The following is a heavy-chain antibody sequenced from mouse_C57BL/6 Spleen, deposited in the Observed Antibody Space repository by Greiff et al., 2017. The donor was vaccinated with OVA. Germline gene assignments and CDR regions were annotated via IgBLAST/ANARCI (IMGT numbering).Heavy chain of an antibody. Sequence: VKLMESGPGLVQPSQSLSITCTVSGFSLTSYGVHWVRQSPGKGLEWLGVIWRGGSTDYNAAFMSRLSITKDNSKSQVFFKVNSLQADDTAIYYCAKKGGYDVEYFDVWGTGTSVTVSS. V-gene: IGHV2-5*01. CDR3: AKKGGYDVEYFDV. CDR1: GFSLTSYG. D-gene: IGHD2-2*01. CDR2: IWRGGST. J-gene: IGHJ1*03.